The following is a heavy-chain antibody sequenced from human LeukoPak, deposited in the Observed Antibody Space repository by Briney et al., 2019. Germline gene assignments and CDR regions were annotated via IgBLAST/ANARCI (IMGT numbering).Heavy chain of an antibody. CDR3: ASTSWTKERGVDY. CDR1: GFTFSSYW. Sequence: GGSLRPSCAASGFTFSSYWMSWVRQAPRKGLEWVANIKQDGSEKYYVDSVKGRFTISRDNAKNSLYLQMNSLRAEDTAVYYCASTSWTKERGVDYWGQGTLVTVSS. D-gene: IGHD2-2*01. J-gene: IGHJ4*02. CDR2: IKQDGSEK. V-gene: IGHV3-7*01.